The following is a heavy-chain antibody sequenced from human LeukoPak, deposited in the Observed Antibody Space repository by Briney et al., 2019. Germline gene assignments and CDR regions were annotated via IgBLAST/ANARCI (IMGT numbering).Heavy chain of an antibody. CDR3: ASDFSY. J-gene: IGHJ4*02. V-gene: IGHV4-61*02. Sequence: SQTLSLTCTVSGGSISAGTYYWSWIRQPAGKGLEWIGRIYTSGSTNYNPSLKSRVTISVDTSKNQFSLKLSSVTAADTAVYYCASDFSYWGQGILVTVPS. CDR1: GGSISAGTYY. CDR2: IYTSGST.